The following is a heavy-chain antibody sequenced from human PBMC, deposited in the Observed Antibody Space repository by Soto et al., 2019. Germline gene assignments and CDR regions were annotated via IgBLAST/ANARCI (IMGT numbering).Heavy chain of an antibody. D-gene: IGHD3-22*01. CDR3: ARLVFGVVVTDDAFDI. Sequence: SVKVSFKASGGTFSSYAISWVRQAPGQGLEWMGGIIPIFGTANYAQKFQGRVTITADESTSTAYMELSSLRSEDTAVYYCARLVFGVVVTDDAFDIWGQGTMVTVSS. CDR2: IIPIFGTA. V-gene: IGHV1-69*13. J-gene: IGHJ3*02. CDR1: GGTFSSYA.